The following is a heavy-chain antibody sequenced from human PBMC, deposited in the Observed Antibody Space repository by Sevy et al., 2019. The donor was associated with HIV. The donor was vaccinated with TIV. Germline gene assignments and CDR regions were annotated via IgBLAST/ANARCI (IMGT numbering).Heavy chain of an antibody. CDR3: NRDSLAARPLANFDY. D-gene: IGHD6-6*01. CDR2: IRSKAYGGTT. V-gene: IGHV3-49*04. Sequence: GESLKISCTASGFTFGDYAMSWVRQAPGKGLEGVGFIRSKAYGGTTEYAASVKGRFTISRDDSKSIAYLQMNSLKTEDTAVYYCNRDSLAARPLANFDYWGQGTLVTVSS. CDR1: GFTFGDYA. J-gene: IGHJ4*02.